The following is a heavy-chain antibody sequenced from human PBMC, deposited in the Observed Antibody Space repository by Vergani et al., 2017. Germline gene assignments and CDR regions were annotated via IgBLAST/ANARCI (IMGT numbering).Heavy chain of an antibody. CDR3: ARIHPAAIREEGYYYYYYMDV. CDR1: GGTFSSYA. J-gene: IGHJ6*03. Sequence: QVQLVQSGAEVKKPGSSVKVSCKASGGTFSSYAISWVRQAPGQGLEWMGGIIPIFGTANYEQKFQGRVTITADESTSSAYMELSSLRSEDTAVYYCARIHPAAIREEGYYYYYYMDVWGKGTTVTVSS. V-gene: IGHV1-69*01. D-gene: IGHD2-2*02. CDR2: IIPIFGTA.